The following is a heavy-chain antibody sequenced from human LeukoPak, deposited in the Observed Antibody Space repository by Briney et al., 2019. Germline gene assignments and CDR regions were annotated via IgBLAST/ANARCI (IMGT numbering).Heavy chain of an antibody. V-gene: IGHV1-2*02. J-gene: IGHJ4*02. Sequence: GASVKVSCKASGYTFTGYYMNWVRQAPGQGLEWMGWINPNSGRTNYAQNFQGRVTMTRDPSISTAYMELSGLTSNDTAVYYCARGLPVGARVPRALVPFDYWGQGTLVTVSS. CDR2: INPNSGRT. CDR3: ARGLPVGARVPRALVPFDY. CDR1: GYTFTGYY. D-gene: IGHD1-26*01.